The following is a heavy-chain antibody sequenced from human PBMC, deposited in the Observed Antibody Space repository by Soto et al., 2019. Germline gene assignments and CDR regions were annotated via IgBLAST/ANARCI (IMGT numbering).Heavy chain of an antibody. Sequence: VQLVESGGGVVQPGRSLRLSCAASGFTFSSLGMHWVRQAPGKGLEWVALISYDGSDEYYRDSVKGRFTISRDNSKNTLFLQVNTLRPEDTAVYYCAKDTSPGVSATSSDYWGHGALVTVSS. D-gene: IGHD3-10*01. V-gene: IGHV3-30*18. CDR3: AKDTSPGVSATSSDY. J-gene: IGHJ4*01. CDR1: GFTFSSLG. CDR2: ISYDGSDE.